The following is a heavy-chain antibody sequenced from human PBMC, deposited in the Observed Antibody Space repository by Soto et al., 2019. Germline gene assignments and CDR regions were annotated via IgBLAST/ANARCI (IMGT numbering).Heavy chain of an antibody. CDR1: GGSISSSNW. CDR3: ARVISLGRGDDAFDI. CDR2: IYHSGST. V-gene: IGHV4-4*02. D-gene: IGHD3-16*02. J-gene: IGHJ3*02. Sequence: PSETLSLTCAVSGGSISSSNWWSWVRQPPGKGLEWIGEIYHSGSTNYNPSLKSRVTISVDKSKNQFSLKLSSVTAADTAVYYCARVISLGRGDDAFDIWGQGTMVTVSS.